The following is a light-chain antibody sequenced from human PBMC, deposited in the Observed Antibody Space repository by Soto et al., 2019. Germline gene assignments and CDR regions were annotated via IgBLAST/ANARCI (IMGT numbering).Light chain of an antibody. J-gene: IGLJ1*01. CDR1: SSNIGATYD. CDR2: GNS. CDR3: QSYDSSLSAHYV. Sequence: SVLTQPPSVSGAPGQRVTISCTGSSSNIGATYDVQWYQQLPGTAPKLLIYGNSNRPSGVPDRFSGSKSGTSASLAITGLQADDEADYYCQSYDSSLSAHYVFGTGTQLTVL. V-gene: IGLV1-40*01.